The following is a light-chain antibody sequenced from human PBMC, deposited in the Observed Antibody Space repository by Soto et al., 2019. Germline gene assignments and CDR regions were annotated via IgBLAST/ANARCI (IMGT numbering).Light chain of an antibody. V-gene: IGKV3-20*01. J-gene: IGKJ4*01. Sequence: EIVLTQSPGTLSLSPGERATLFCMASQNIDSSCLAWYQKKPGQSPRLLISGASKRATGIPDRFSGSGSGTDFSLTISRLEPEDFAVYYCQEYGTSPRLTFGGGTKVDI. CDR1: QNIDSSC. CDR3: QEYGTSPRLT. CDR2: GAS.